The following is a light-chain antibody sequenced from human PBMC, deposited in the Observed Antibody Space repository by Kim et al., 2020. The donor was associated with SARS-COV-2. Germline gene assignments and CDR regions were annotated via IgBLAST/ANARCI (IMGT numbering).Light chain of an antibody. CDR2: VGTGGIVG. Sequence: CTLATDFRDYTVDWYQQRPVKGPRFVMRVGTGGIVGSKGDGIPDRFSVLGSGLNRYLTIKNIQEEDESDYHCGAAPGSGSNFVYVFGTGTKVTVL. V-gene: IGLV9-49*01. CDR1: TDFRDYT. CDR3: GAAPGSGSNFVYV. J-gene: IGLJ1*01.